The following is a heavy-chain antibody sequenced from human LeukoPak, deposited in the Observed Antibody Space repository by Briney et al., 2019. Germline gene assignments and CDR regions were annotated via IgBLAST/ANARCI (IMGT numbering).Heavy chain of an antibody. J-gene: IGHJ5*02. V-gene: IGHV3-7*01. D-gene: IGHD3-3*01. CDR2: IKQDGSEK. Sequence: GGSLRLSCAASGFTFSSYWMSWVRQAPGKGLEWVANIKQDGSEKYYLDSVKGRFTISRDNAKNSLYLQMNSLRAEDTAVYYCVGSSAYYIWDNWFDPWGQGTLVAVSS. CDR3: VGSSAYYIWDNWFDP. CDR1: GFTFSSYW.